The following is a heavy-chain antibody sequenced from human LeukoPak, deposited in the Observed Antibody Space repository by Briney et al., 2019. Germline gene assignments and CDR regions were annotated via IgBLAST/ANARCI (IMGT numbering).Heavy chain of an antibody. CDR1: GYTLTELS. D-gene: IGHD3-22*01. CDR2: FDPEDGET. V-gene: IGHV1-24*01. CDR3: AIDSPYYYDSSGYYGVY. J-gene: IGHJ4*02. Sequence: VASVKVSCKVSGYTLTELSMHWVRQAPGKGLEWMGGFDPEDGETIYAQKFQGRVTMTEDTSTDTAYMELSSLRSEDTAVYYCAIDSPYYYDSSGYYGVYWGQGTLVTVSS.